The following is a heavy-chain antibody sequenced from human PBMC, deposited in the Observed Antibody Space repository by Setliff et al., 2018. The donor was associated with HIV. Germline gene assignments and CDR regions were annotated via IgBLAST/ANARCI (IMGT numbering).Heavy chain of an antibody. V-gene: IGHV4-38-2*02. D-gene: IGHD3-22*01. CDR2: ISASGTT. CDR1: GYSISSGYY. J-gene: IGHJ4*02. CDR3: ARDVLDLVISVYGF. Sequence: SETLSLTCAVSGYSISSGYYWGWIRQPAGKGLEWIGRISASGTTVYNPSLKSRVIMSVDTSKKYFALRVTSVTAADSAVYYCARDVLDLVISVYGFWGQGIPVTVSS.